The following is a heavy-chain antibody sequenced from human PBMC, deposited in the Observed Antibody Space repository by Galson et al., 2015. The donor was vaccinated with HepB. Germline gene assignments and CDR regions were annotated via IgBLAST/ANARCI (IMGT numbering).Heavy chain of an antibody. J-gene: IGHJ4*02. V-gene: IGHV3-48*01. CDR3: AKGPIGPYCSSTSCYGCNDY. CDR1: GFTFGSYG. Sequence: CAASGFTFGSYGMNWVRQAPGKGLEWISYITSSSSTIYYADSVKGRFTISRDNAKNTLYLQMNSLRAEDTAVYYCAKGPIGPYCSSTSCYGCNDYWGQGTLVTVSS. CDR2: ITSSSSTI. D-gene: IGHD2-2*01.